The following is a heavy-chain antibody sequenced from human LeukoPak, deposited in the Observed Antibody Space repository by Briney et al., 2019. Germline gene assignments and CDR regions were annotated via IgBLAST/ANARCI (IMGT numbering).Heavy chain of an antibody. D-gene: IGHD1-1*01. CDR2: INHSGST. CDR3: ASTRGGPFDY. Sequence: SETLSLTCAVYGGSFSGYYWSGISEPPGKGLEWIGEINHSGSTNYNPSLKSRVTISVDTSKNNFSLKLSSVTAADTAVYYCASTRGGPFDYWGQGTLVTVSS. J-gene: IGHJ4*02. CDR1: GGSFSGYY. V-gene: IGHV4-34*01.